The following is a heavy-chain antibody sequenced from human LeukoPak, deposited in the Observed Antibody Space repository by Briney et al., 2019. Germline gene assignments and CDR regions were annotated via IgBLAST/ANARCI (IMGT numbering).Heavy chain of an antibody. D-gene: IGHD6-6*01. CDR1: GSSITTGGYY. J-gene: IGHJ1*01. CDR3: ARGPARAPGAEYFQH. CDR2: LYYGGST. V-gene: IGHV4-31*03. Sequence: TLTLICTVSGSSITTGGYYWSWIRQHPGKDLEWFGYLYYGGSTYYNPSLKSRVTISVDTSKNQFSLQLSSVTAADTAVYYCARGPARAPGAEYFQHWGQGTLVSVSS.